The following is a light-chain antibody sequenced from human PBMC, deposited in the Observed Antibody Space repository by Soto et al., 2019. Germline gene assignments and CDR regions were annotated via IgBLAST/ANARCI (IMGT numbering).Light chain of an antibody. Sequence: DIQMTQSPSTLSASVGDRVTITCRASQYLGNWLAWYQQKPGEAPKHLIYKASSLESGVPSRFSGSGSGTEFTLTISSLQSDDFETYYCQQYNGTFGQGTRLEIK. J-gene: IGKJ5*01. V-gene: IGKV1-5*03. CDR3: QQYNGT. CDR2: KAS. CDR1: QYLGNW.